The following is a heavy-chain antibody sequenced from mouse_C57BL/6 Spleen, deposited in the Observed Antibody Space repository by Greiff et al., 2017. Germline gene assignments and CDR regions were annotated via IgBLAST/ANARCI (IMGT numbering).Heavy chain of an antibody. CDR2: IWRGGST. D-gene: IGHD2-4*01. CDR1: GFSLTSYG. J-gene: IGHJ4*01. V-gene: IGHV2-5*01. CDR3: AKYDDYDRAYAMDY. Sequence: QVQLQQSGPGLVQPSQSLSITCTVSGFSLTSYGVHWVRQSPGKGLEWLGVIWRGGSTDYNAAFMSRLSITKDNSKSQVFFKMNSLQADDTAIYYCAKYDDYDRAYAMDYWGQGTSVTVSS.